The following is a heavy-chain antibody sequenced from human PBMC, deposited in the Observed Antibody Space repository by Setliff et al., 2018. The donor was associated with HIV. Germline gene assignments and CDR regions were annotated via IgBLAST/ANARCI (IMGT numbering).Heavy chain of an antibody. J-gene: IGHJ4*02. Sequence: SETLSLTCTVSGGSISSSSHYWGWIRQSPGKGLEWIGSIYYSGSTYYNSSLKSRVTIFVDTSKNQLSLKLSSVTAADTAVYYCARHSPSDYWGQGTLVTVSS. CDR2: IYYSGST. CDR1: GGSISSSSHY. CDR3: ARHSPSDY. V-gene: IGHV4-39*01.